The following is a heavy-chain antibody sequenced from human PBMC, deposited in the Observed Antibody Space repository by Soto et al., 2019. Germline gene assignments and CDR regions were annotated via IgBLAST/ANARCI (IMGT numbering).Heavy chain of an antibody. J-gene: IGHJ3*02. D-gene: IGHD3-16*01. CDR2: ISSSSSYI. CDR1: GFTFSSYS. V-gene: IGHV3-21*01. Sequence: EVQLVESGGGLVKPGGSLRLSCAASGFTFSSYSMNWVRQAPGKGLEWVSSISSSSSYIYYADSVKGRFTISRDNAKNSLYLQMNSLRAEDTAVYYCAREGWDLRLGKYAFDIWGQGTMVTVSS. CDR3: AREGWDLRLGKYAFDI.